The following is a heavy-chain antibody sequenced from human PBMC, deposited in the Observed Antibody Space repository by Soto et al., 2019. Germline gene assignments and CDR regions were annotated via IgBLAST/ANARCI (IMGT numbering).Heavy chain of an antibody. CDR1: GYSFSNYA. CDR2: VNAGNGNT. J-gene: IGHJ6*03. Sequence: QVQLVQSGAEVEKPGASVKVSCKASGYSFSNYAVHWVRQAPGQRLEWMGWVNAGNGNTRYSQNFQGRVTITRDTSARTAYLELSSLRCEDTAVYYCARGHLAVVPGVSWYYNMDVWGKGTTVTVSS. CDR3: ARGHLAVVPGVSWYYNMDV. D-gene: IGHD2-2*01. V-gene: IGHV1-3*01.